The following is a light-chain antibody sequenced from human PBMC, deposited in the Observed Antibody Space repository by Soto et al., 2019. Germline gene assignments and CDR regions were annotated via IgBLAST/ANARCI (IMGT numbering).Light chain of an antibody. Sequence: QSALTQPRSVSGTPGQSVTISCTGTSSDVGGYNFVSWYQQHPGKVPRLLIYHVSQRPPGVPNRFSGSRSGKTASLTISGLQSDYESDYYCSSDAGGDTLIFGGGTKRTV. V-gene: IGLV2-11*01. J-gene: IGLJ2*01. CDR2: HVS. CDR1: SSDVGGYNF. CDR3: SSDAGGDTLI.